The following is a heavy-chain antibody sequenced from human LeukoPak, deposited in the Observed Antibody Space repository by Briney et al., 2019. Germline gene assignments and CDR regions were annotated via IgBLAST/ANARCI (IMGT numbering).Heavy chain of an antibody. CDR2: ISGGGDST. CDR3: AKDLPHY. CDR1: GFTFRQYV. V-gene: IGHV3-23*01. Sequence: GGSLRLSCAASGFTFRQYVMSWVRQAPGKGLEWVSLISGGGDSTYYADSVKGRFTISRDNSKNTLYLQMNSLRAEDTAVYYCAKDLPHYWGQGTLVTVSS. J-gene: IGHJ4*02.